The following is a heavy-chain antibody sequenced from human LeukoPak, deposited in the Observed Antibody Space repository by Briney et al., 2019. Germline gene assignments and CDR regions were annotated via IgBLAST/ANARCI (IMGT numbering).Heavy chain of an antibody. V-gene: IGHV4-34*01. D-gene: IGHD3-22*01. CDR3: ARGQWLPVFDF. CDR1: GGSFSGYY. Sequence: SETLSLTCAVYGGSFSGYYWSWIRQPPGKGLEWIGEINHSGSTNYNPSLKSRVTISVDTSKNQFSLKLSSVTAADTAVYYCARGQWLPVFDFWGQGTLVTVSS. J-gene: IGHJ4*02. CDR2: INHSGST.